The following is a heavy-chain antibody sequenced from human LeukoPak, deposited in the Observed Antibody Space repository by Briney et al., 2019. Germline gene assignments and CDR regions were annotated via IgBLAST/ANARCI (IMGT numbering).Heavy chain of an antibody. V-gene: IGHV3-23*01. CDR2: ISGSGSDT. D-gene: IGHD2-2*01. CDR3: PKAWSTNRYFFDY. Sequence: GGSLRLSCAASGFTFSSYVMSWVRQAPGKGLEWVSAISGSGSDTIYADSVKGRFTISRDNSKNTLYLQMNNLRDEDTAVYYCPKAWSTNRYFFDYWGQGTLVTVSS. CDR1: GFTFSSYV. J-gene: IGHJ4*02.